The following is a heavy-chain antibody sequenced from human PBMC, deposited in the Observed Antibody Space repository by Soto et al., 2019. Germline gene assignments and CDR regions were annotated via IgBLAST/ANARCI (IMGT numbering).Heavy chain of an antibody. CDR1: EFDFHDDS. Sequence: SLRLSCPNSEFDFHDDSLHCVRRVPGKGLEWMSGIRWDGGRSGYADSVKGRFTISRDNAKNSLYLEMNSLRSEDTALYYCAKDHDEDFGYDLDYFNYWGRGTLVTVSS. V-gene: IGHV3-9*01. CDR2: IRWDGGRS. J-gene: IGHJ4*02. D-gene: IGHD5-12*01. CDR3: AKDHDEDFGYDLDYFNY.